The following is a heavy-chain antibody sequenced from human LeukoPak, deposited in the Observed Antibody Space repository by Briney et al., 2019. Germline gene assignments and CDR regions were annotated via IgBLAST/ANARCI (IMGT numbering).Heavy chain of an antibody. CDR3: AREYYGSGSYYNVGY. CDR1: GFTFDDYG. Sequence: PGGSLRLSCAASGFTFDDYGMSWARHVPGKGLEWVSGINWKGGRTGYADSVKGRFTISRDNAKKSLYVKMNSLRAEDTALYYCAREYYGSGSYYNVGYWGQGTLVTVSS. CDR2: INWKGGRT. D-gene: IGHD3-10*01. V-gene: IGHV3-20*04. J-gene: IGHJ4*02.